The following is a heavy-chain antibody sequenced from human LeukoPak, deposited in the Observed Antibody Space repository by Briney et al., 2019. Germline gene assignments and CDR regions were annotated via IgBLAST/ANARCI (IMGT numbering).Heavy chain of an antibody. Sequence: GSLRLSCAASGFTPGFTFGNYAMSWVRQAPGKGLEWVSAISGSATSTYYADSVKGRFIITRDNSKNTLYLQMNSLRAEDTAVYYCAKENKGAYWGQGTLVTVSS. J-gene: IGHJ4*02. V-gene: IGHV3-23*01. CDR1: GFTPGFTFGNYA. CDR3: AKENKGAY. CDR2: ISGSATST. D-gene: IGHD3-16*01.